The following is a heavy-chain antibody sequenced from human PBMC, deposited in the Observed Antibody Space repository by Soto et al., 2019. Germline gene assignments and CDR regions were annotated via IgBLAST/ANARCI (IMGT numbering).Heavy chain of an antibody. CDR2: ISSASSTT. V-gene: IGHV3-48*01. CDR1: GFTFNRFG. J-gene: IGHJ6*03. CDR3: ARRPLWSGLSDYYYMDV. Sequence: EEQLVESGGALVQPGGSLRLSCAASGFTFNRFGMNWVRQAPGKGLEWISYISSASSTTQYAESVKGRFTISRDNARDSLYLQMSSLRVEDTAVYYYARRPLWSGLSDYYYMDVWGKGTTVTVSS. D-gene: IGHD3-3*01.